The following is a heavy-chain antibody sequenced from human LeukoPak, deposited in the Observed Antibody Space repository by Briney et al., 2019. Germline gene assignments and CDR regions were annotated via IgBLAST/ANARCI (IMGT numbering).Heavy chain of an antibody. CDR2: ISYDGSNK. V-gene: IGHV3-30-3*01. Sequence: GGSLRLSCAASGFTFSSYAMHWVRQAPGKGLEWVAVISYDGSNKYYADSVKGRFTISRDNSKNTLYLQMNSLRAEDTAVYYCARDAIVPEMATIGGAFDIWGQGTMVTVSS. D-gene: IGHD5-24*01. CDR1: GFTFSSYA. CDR3: ARDAIVPEMATIGGAFDI. J-gene: IGHJ3*02.